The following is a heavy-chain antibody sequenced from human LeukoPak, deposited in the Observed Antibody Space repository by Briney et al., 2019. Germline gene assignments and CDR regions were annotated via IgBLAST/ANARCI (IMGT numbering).Heavy chain of an antibody. J-gene: IGHJ6*02. Sequence: SETLSLTCAVYGGSFSGYYWSWIRQPPGKGLEWIGEINHSGSTNYNPSLKSRVTISVDTSKNQFSPKLSSVTAADTAVYYCARRTTVTPRYYYYGMDVWGQGTTVTVSS. CDR2: INHSGST. V-gene: IGHV4-34*01. CDR1: GGSFSGYY. D-gene: IGHD4-17*01. CDR3: ARRTTVTPRYYYYGMDV.